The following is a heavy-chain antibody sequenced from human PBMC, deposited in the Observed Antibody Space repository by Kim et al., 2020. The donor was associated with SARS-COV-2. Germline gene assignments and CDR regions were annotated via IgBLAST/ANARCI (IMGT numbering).Heavy chain of an antibody. V-gene: IGHV4-34*01. CDR3: AFGELYGYFDY. D-gene: IGHD3-10*01. CDR1: GGSFSGYY. J-gene: IGHJ4*02. CDR2: INHSGST. Sequence: SETLSLTCAVYGGSFSGYYWSWIRQPPGKGLEWIGEINHSGSTNYNPSLKSRVTISVDTSKNQFSLKLSSVTAADTAVYYCAFGELYGYFDYWGQGTLVTVSS.